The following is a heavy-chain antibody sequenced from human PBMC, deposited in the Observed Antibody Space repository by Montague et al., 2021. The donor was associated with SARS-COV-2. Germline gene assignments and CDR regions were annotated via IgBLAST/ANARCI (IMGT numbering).Heavy chain of an antibody. J-gene: IGHJ4*02. Sequence: SETLSLTCTVSGGSISTSPYFWGWLRQPPGKGLEWIGSIYYSGSTYYNPSLKSRVAISIDTSENQFSLKLSSVTAADTAVYHCARGNRIAVAGTDFDYWGQGTLVTVSS. CDR3: ARGNRIAVAGTDFDY. CDR1: GGSISTSPYF. CDR2: IYYSGST. V-gene: IGHV4-39*07. D-gene: IGHD6-19*01.